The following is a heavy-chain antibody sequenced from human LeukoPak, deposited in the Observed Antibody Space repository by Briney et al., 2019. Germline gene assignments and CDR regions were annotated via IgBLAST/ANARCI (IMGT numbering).Heavy chain of an antibody. D-gene: IGHD3-22*01. CDR1: GGSISSYY. Sequence: SETLSLTCTVSGGSISSYYWSWIRQPPGKGLEWIGYIYYSGSTNYNPSLKSRVTISVATSKNQFSLKLSSVTAADTAVYYCARVSNYYDSSGPPQGWFDPWGQGTLVTVSS. CDR3: ARVSNYYDSSGPPQGWFDP. J-gene: IGHJ5*02. CDR2: IYYSGST. V-gene: IGHV4-59*01.